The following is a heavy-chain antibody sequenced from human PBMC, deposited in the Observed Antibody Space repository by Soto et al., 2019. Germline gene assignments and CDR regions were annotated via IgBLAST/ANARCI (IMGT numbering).Heavy chain of an antibody. CDR2: IYYSGST. D-gene: IGHD6-19*01. CDR3: TSSSGWYSSAFEI. J-gene: IGHJ3*02. Sequence: SETLSLTCTVSGGAVSSVSYYWSWIRHPPGKGLEWIGYIYYSGSTNYNPSLKRRVTISVDTSKNQFSLKLSSVTAADTAVFYCTSSSGWYSSAFEIWGQGTMVTVS. CDR1: GGAVSSVSYY. V-gene: IGHV4-61*01.